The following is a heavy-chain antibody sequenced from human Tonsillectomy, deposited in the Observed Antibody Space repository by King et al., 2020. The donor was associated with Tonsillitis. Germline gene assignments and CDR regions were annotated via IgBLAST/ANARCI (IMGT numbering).Heavy chain of an antibody. J-gene: IGHJ4*02. D-gene: IGHD1-26*01. CDR1: GFTFSSYS. CDR3: ARGKKYSGSYYVGGGY. CDR2: ISSSSSTI. Sequence: VQLVESGGGLVQPGGSLRLSCAASGFTFSSYSMNWVRQAPGKGLEWVSYISSSSSTIYYADSVKGRFTISRDNAKNSLYLQMNSLRAEDTAVYYCARGKKYSGSYYVGGGYWGQGTLVTVSS. V-gene: IGHV3-48*04.